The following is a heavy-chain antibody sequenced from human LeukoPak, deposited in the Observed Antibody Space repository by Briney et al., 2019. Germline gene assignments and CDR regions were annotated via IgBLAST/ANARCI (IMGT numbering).Heavy chain of an antibody. CDR2: INHRRST. CDR1: GGSFSGYY. J-gene: IGHJ4*02. CDR3: ARGQFWSGYSI. D-gene: IGHD3-3*02. Sequence: SETLSLTCAVYGGSFSGYYWSWIRQPPGKGLEWIGEINHRRSTNYDPSLKSRVTVSVDTSKNQFSLNLSSVTAADTAVYYCARGQFWSGYSIWGQGTLVTVSS. V-gene: IGHV4-34*01.